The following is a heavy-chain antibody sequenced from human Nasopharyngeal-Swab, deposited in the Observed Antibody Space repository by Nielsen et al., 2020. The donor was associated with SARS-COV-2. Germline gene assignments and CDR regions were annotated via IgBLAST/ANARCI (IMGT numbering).Heavy chain of an antibody. Sequence: ETLSLTCAASGFTFSTYAMTWVRQAPGKGLVWVSGINGNSRSITYADSVKGRFTISRDNSKNTVSLQMNSLRAEDSGLYFCAKELYDLSGALDQWGQGTLVTVSS. J-gene: IGHJ4*02. CDR2: INGNSRSI. D-gene: IGHD3-3*01. CDR3: AKELYDLSGALDQ. CDR1: GFTFSTYA. V-gene: IGHV3-23*01.